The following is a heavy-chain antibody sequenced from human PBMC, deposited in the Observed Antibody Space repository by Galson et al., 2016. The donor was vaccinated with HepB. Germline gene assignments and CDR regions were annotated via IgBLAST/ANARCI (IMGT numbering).Heavy chain of an antibody. Sequence: SLRLSCAASGFTFSDYYMNWIRQAPGKGLEWASSISSSGSTIYYADSVKGRFIISRDNAKNSLYLQMNSLRAEDTAVYYCARDRKVLLWFGEPEDYWGQGTLVSGSS. J-gene: IGHJ4*02. V-gene: IGHV3-11*01. CDR1: GFTFSDYY. CDR3: ARDRKVLLWFGEPEDY. CDR2: ISSSGSTI. D-gene: IGHD3-10*01.